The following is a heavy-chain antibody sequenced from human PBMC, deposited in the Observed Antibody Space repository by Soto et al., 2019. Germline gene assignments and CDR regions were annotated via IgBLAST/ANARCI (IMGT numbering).Heavy chain of an antibody. CDR1: GGSISSYY. J-gene: IGHJ4*02. CDR3: ARGWGLVFDY. D-gene: IGHD2-21*02. Sequence: QVQLQESGPGLVKPSETLSLTCTVSGGSISSYYWSWIRQPPGKGLEWIGDIYYSGSTNYNPSLTSRVTISVDTSKNQFSLKLSSVSAADTAVYYCARGWGLVFDYWGQGTLVTVSS. CDR2: IYYSGST. V-gene: IGHV4-59*01.